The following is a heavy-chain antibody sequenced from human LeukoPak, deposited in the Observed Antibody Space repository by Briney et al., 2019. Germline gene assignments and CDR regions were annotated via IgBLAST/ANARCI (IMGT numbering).Heavy chain of an antibody. CDR1: GFTFSSYW. J-gene: IGHJ4*02. D-gene: IGHD3-22*01. Sequence: GGSLRLSCAASGFTFSSYWMSWVRQAPGKGLEWVANIKQDGSERYYVDSVKGRFTISRDNAKNSLYLQMNSLRAEDTAVYYCARDREYYYDSDFDYWGQGTLVTVSS. CDR3: ARDREYYYDSDFDY. CDR2: IKQDGSER. V-gene: IGHV3-7*01.